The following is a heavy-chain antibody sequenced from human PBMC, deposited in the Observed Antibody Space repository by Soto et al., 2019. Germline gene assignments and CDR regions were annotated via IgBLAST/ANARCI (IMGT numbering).Heavy chain of an antibody. Sequence: QVHLVESGGGVVQPGRSLRLSCAASGFTFSSYGMHWVRQAPGKGLEWVAATWYDGSNKYYADSVKGRFTITRDKSKNTLYLEMNGLRAEDTAVYYGARDAGVRGEVVTARGDFDIWGLGTMVTVSS. CDR2: TWYDGSNK. J-gene: IGHJ3*02. V-gene: IGHV3-33*01. CDR3: ARDAGVRGEVVTARGDFDI. D-gene: IGHD2-21*02. CDR1: GFTFSSYG.